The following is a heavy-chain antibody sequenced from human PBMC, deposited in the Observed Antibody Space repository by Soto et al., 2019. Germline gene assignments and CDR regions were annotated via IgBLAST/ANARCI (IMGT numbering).Heavy chain of an antibody. CDR1: GGTFSSCA. Sequence: SVKVSCKASGGTFSSCAISWVRQAPGQGLEWMGGIIPIFGTANYAQKFQGRVTITADESTSTAYMELSSLRSEDTAVYYCARDGAPYYYDSSGYPYFDYWGQGTLVTVSS. CDR2: IIPIFGTA. D-gene: IGHD3-22*01. V-gene: IGHV1-69*13. CDR3: ARDGAPYYYDSSGYPYFDY. J-gene: IGHJ4*02.